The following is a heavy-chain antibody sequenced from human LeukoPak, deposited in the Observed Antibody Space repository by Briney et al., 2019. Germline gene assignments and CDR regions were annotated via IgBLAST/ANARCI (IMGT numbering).Heavy chain of an antibody. CDR3: AKGGYCSGGTCYLFNAFDI. CDR2: IHSSGTSM. D-gene: IGHD2-15*01. V-gene: IGHV3-48*03. J-gene: IGHJ3*02. CDR1: GFTFSNFE. Sequence: GGSLRLPCAASGFTFSNFEMNWVRQAPGKGLEWVSYIHSSGTSMYYADSVKGRFTISRDNAKNSLYLQMNSLRAEDTAVYYCAKGGYCSGGTCYLFNAFDIWGQGTMVPVSS.